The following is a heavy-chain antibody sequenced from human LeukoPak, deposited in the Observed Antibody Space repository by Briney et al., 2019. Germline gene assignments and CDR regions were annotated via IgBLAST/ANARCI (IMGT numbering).Heavy chain of an antibody. J-gene: IGHJ4*02. CDR1: GGSFSGYY. CDR2: INHSGST. V-gene: IGHV4-34*01. CDR3: ARRGETDY. Sequence: SETLSLTCAVYGGSFSGYYWSWIRQPPGKGLEWIGEINHSGSTNYNPSLKSRVTISVDTSKNQFSLKLSSVTAADTAVYYCARRGETDYWGQGTLVTVSS. D-gene: IGHD3-10*01.